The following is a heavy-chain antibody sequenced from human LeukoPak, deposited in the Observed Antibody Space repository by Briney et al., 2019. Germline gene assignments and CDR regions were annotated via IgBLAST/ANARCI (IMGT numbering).Heavy chain of an antibody. CDR3: ARGYGDYANFDY. V-gene: IGHV4-59*01. D-gene: IGHD4-17*01. CDR2: IYYSGST. CDR1: GGSISSYY. Sequence: SETLSLTCTVSGGSISSYYWNWIRQPPGKGLEWIGYIYYSGSTNYNPSLKSRVTISVDTSKNQFSLKLSSVTAADTAVYYCARGYGDYANFDYWGQGTLVTVSS. J-gene: IGHJ4*02.